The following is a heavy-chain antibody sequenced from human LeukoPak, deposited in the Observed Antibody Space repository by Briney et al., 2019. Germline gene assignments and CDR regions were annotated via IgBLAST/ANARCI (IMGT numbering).Heavy chain of an antibody. CDR2: ISGSGGTT. V-gene: IGHV3-23*01. D-gene: IGHD6-19*01. J-gene: IGHJ4*02. CDR1: GFTFSSYA. CDR3: ARSTAGLIAVAGTWDY. Sequence: PGGSLRLSCAASGFTFSSYAMSWVRQAPGKGLEWVSGISGSGGTTYYADSVKGRFTISRDNSKNTLYLQMSSLRAGDTAVYYCARSTAGLIAVAGTWDYWGQGTLVTVSS.